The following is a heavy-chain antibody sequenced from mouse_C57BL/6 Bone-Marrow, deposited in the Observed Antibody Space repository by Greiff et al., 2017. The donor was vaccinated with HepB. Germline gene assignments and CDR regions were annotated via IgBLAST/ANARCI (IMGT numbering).Heavy chain of an antibody. D-gene: IGHD2-12*01. J-gene: IGHJ4*01. V-gene: IGHV10-1*01. CDR1: GFSFNTYA. CDR2: IRSKSNNYAT. CDR3: VRHNDEDYAMDY. Sequence: EVQRVESGGGLVQPKGSLKLSCAASGFSFNTYAMNWVRQAPGKGLEWVARIRSKSNNYATYYADSVKDRFTISRDDSESMLYLQMNNLKTEDTAMYYCVRHNDEDYAMDYWGQGTSVTVSS.